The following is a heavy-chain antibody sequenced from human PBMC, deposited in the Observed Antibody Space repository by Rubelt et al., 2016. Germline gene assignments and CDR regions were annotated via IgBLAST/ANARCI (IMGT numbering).Heavy chain of an antibody. J-gene: IGHJ4*02. D-gene: IGHD4-17*01. CDR2: ISGSGGST. CDR3: AKATVTTTNFDY. CDR1: GFAFSIYA. Sequence: GGGLGQPGGSLRLSCTASGFAFSIYAMNWVRQAPGKGLEWVSAISGSGGSTYYADSVKGRFTISRDNSKNTLYLQMNSLRAEDTAVSYCAKATVTTTNFDYWGQGTLVTVSS. V-gene: IGHV3-23*01.